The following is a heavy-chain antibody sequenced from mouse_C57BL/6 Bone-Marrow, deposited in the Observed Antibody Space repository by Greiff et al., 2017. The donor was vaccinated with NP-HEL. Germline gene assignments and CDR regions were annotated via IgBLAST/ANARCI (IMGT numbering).Heavy chain of an antibody. D-gene: IGHD1-1*01. CDR2: IYPGDGDT. V-gene: IGHV1-80*01. J-gene: IGHJ2*01. Sequence: VQLQQSGAELVKPGASVKISCKASGYAFSSYWMNWVKQRPGKGLEWIGQIYPGDGDTNYNGKFKGKATLTADKSSSTAYMQLSSLTAEDSAVYCCARYYGSSYYFDYWGQGTTLTVSS. CDR1: GYAFSSYW. CDR3: ARYYGSSYYFDY.